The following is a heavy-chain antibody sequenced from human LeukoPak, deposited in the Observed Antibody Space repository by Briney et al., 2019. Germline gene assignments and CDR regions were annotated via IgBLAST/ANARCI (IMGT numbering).Heavy chain of an antibody. D-gene: IGHD2-2*01. J-gene: IGHJ6*03. CDR2: IYSSGST. V-gene: IGHV4-61*02. Sequence: PSETLSLTCTVSSGSISSGSYYWSWIRQPAGKGLEWIGRIYSSGSTNYNPSLKSRVSILVDTSTNQFSLNLSSVTAADTAVYYCAREGRYCSSISCSTYYYYYYMDVWGKGTTVTVSS. CDR1: SGSISSGSYY. CDR3: AREGRYCSSISCSTYYYYYYMDV.